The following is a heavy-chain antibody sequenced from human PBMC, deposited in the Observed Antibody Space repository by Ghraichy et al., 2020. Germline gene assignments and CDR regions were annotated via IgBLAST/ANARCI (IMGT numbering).Heavy chain of an antibody. CDR1: GGSISSYY. J-gene: IGHJ6*02. CDR3: ARVPIPRITIFPKYYYYGMDV. D-gene: IGHD3-3*01. V-gene: IGHV4-59*01. CDR2: IYYSGST. Sequence: SETLSLTCTVSGGSISSYYWSWIRQPPGKGLEWIGYIYYSGSTNYNPSLKSRVTISVDTSKNQFSLKLSSVTAADTAVYYCARVPIPRITIFPKYYYYGMDVWGQGTTVTVSS.